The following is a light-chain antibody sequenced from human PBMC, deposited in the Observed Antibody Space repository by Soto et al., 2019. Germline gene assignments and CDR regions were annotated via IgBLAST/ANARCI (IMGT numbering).Light chain of an antibody. CDR3: CSYAGSYTYV. V-gene: IGLV2-11*01. J-gene: IGLJ1*01. CDR1: GSDVGGHDF. CDR2: SVS. Sequence: QSARAQPRSVSGSPGQSVPISCTGTGSDVGGHDFVSRYQQYPGKAPKLLLSSVSKRPSGVPDRFSGSKSGNTASLTISGLQAEDEADYYCCSYAGSYTYVFGTGTKVTV.